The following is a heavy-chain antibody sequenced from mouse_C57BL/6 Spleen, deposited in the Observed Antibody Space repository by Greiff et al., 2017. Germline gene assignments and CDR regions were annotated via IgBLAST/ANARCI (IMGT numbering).Heavy chain of an antibody. J-gene: IGHJ1*03. Sequence: VQLQQPGTELVKPGASVKLSCKASGYTFTSYWMHWVEQRPGQGLEWIGNINPSNGGTNYNEKFKSKATLTVDKSSSTAYMQLSSLTSEDSAVYYCAYYYGSSPGYFDVWGTGTTVTVSS. CDR2: INPSNGGT. V-gene: IGHV1-53*01. CDR3: AYYYGSSPGYFDV. D-gene: IGHD1-1*01. CDR1: GYTFTSYW.